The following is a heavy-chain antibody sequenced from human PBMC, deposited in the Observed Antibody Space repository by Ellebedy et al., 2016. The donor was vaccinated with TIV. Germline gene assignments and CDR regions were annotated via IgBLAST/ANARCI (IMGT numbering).Heavy chain of an antibody. Sequence: GESLKISCAASRFTFSTYLMHWVRQAPGKGLVWVSRINTDGSTTAYADSVKGRFTISRDNAKKSLYLQMNRLRVEDSGVYYCARRGSVGVDIWYFYMDVWGKGTTVTVTS. CDR3: ARRGSVGVDIWYFYMDV. V-gene: IGHV3-74*01. CDR2: INTDGSTT. D-gene: IGHD3-3*01. CDR1: RFTFSTYL. J-gene: IGHJ6*03.